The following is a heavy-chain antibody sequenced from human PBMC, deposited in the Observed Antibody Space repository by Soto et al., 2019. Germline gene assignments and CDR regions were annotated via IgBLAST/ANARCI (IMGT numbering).Heavy chain of an antibody. Sequence: GGSLRLSCAASGFTFDDYAMHWVRQAPGKGLEWVSGISWNSGSIGYADSVKGRFTISRDNAKNSLYLQMNSLRAEDTALYYCAKVRGMTGYYPIDYWGQGTLVTVSS. CDR1: GFTFDDYA. CDR3: AKVRGMTGYYPIDY. D-gene: IGHD3-9*01. V-gene: IGHV3-9*01. CDR2: ISWNSGSI. J-gene: IGHJ4*02.